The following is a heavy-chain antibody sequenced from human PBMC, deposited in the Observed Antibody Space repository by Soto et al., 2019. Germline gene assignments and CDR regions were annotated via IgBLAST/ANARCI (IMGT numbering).Heavy chain of an antibody. J-gene: IGHJ1*01. CDR2: ISWDGGST. CDR1: GFTFDDYT. Sequence: GALRLSCAASGFTFDDYTMHWVRQAPGKGLEWVSLISWDGGSTYYADSVKGRFTISRDNSKNSLYLQMNSLRTEDTALYYCAKDKVNYYDSSGSSEYFQHWGQGTLVTVSS. D-gene: IGHD3-22*01. CDR3: AKDKVNYYDSSGSSEYFQH. V-gene: IGHV3-43*01.